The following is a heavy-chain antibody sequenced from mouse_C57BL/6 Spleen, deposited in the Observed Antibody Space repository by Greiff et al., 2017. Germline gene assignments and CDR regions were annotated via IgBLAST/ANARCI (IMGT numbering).Heavy chain of an antibody. CDR2: INPSTGGT. J-gene: IGHJ2*01. CDR1: GYSFTGYY. V-gene: IGHV1-42*01. D-gene: IGHD2-4*01. CDR3: ARAYDYDDYFDY. Sequence: VQLQQSGPELVKPGASVKISCKASGYSFTGYYMNWVKQSPEKSLEWIGEINPSTGGTTYNQKFKAKATLTVDKSSSTAYMQLKSLTSEDSAVYYCARAYDYDDYFDYWGQGTTLTVSP.